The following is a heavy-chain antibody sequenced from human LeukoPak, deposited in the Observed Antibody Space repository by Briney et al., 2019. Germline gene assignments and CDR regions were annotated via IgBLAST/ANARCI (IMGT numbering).Heavy chain of an antibody. CDR3: ARDNSVGDNAWWFDP. Sequence: ASVKVSCKASGYTFTSYYMHWVRQAPGQGLEWMGLINPTGGSTGYAQKFQGRVIMTRDMSTSTDYMELSSLRSEDTAIYYCARDNSVGDNAWWFDPWGQGTLVTVSS. CDR1: GYTFTSYY. V-gene: IGHV1-46*01. CDR2: INPTGGST. D-gene: IGHD1-26*01. J-gene: IGHJ5*02.